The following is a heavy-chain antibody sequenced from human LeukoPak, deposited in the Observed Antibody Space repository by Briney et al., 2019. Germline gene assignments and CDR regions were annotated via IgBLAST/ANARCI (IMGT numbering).Heavy chain of an antibody. D-gene: IGHD3-16*02. CDR1: GGSLTRIIYY. J-gene: IGHJ6*02. Sequence: SQTLSLTPTLSGGSLTRIIYYSGSIRPPPGNWLEWVGSIYYSGSTNFNPSLNSRVTISIDTSKNQFSLNVSSLSAAHTAVCFCATHCGYTSGGCYYYAMDVWGQGTTVTVS. V-gene: IGHV4-39*01. CDR2: IYYSGST. CDR3: ATHCGYTSGGCYYYAMDV.